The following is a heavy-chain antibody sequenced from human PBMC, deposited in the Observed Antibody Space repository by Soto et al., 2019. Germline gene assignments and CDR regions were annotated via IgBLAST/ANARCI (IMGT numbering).Heavy chain of an antibody. CDR3: VRTWHGFDI. CDR1: GFTFSTYW. V-gene: IGHV3-74*01. CDR2: INGDGSYT. Sequence: VPLVESGGCLVQPGGSLRLSCAASGFTFSTYWMHWVRQAPEKGLLWVSHINGDGSYTDFADSVKGRFTISRDNAKNTVYLQMQSLRVEDTAVYFCVRTWHGFDIWGPGTMVTVSS. J-gene: IGHJ3*02.